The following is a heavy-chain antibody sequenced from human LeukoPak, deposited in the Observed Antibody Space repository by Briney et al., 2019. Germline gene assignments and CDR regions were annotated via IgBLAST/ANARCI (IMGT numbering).Heavy chain of an antibody. V-gene: IGHV1-2*02. Sequence: GASVKVSCKASGYTFIGYYMHWVRQAPGQGLEWTGWINPNSGGTNYAQKFQGKVTMTRDTSISTAYMELSRLRSDDTAVYYCARDGLRRRVAYNWFDPWGQGTLVTVSS. CDR3: ARDGLRRRVAYNWFDP. J-gene: IGHJ5*02. CDR1: GYTFIGYY. D-gene: IGHD3/OR15-3a*01. CDR2: INPNSGGT.